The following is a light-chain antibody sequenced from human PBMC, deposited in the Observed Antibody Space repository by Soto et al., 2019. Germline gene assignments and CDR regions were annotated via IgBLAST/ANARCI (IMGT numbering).Light chain of an antibody. V-gene: IGKV1-9*01. J-gene: IGKJ5*01. Sequence: DIHMTQSPSSLSASVGNIFTITCRASQSISSYLNWYQQKPGKAPKLPIYAASTLQSGVPSRSSGSGSGTESTLTISSLQPEDFATYSCQQFNSHPITFGQGTRLE. CDR1: QSISSY. CDR3: QQFNSHPIT. CDR2: AAS.